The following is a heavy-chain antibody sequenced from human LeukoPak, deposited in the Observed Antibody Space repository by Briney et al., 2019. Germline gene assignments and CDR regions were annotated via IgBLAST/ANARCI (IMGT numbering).Heavy chain of an antibody. CDR1: GGTFSSYA. D-gene: IGHD2-15*01. V-gene: IGHV1-69*13. CDR2: IIPIFGTA. J-gene: IGHJ3*02. CDR3: ARDLRYCSGGSCYDAFDI. Sequence: ASVKVSCKASGGTFSSYAISWVRQAPGQGLEWMGGIIPIFGTANYAQKFQGRVTITADESTSTAYMELSSLRSEDTAVYYCARDLRYCSGGSCYDAFDIWGQGTMVTVSS.